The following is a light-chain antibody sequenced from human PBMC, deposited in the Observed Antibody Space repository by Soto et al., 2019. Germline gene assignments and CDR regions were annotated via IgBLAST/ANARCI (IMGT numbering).Light chain of an antibody. V-gene: IGKV4-1*01. CDR1: QSVLFNSDNKNY. CDR2: WAS. J-gene: IGKJ4*01. CDR3: QQYYSTPLT. Sequence: DIVMTQSPDSLAVSLGERATIRCKSSQSVLFNSDNKNYLSWYQQKPGQPPKLLIYWASIRESGVPDRFSGSGSGPDFTLTISSLQAEDVAFYYCQQYYSTPLTFGGGTKVEI.